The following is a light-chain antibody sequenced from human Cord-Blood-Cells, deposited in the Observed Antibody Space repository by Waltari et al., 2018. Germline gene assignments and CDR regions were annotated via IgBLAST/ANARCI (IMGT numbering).Light chain of an antibody. Sequence: QSVLTQPPSASGTPGQRVTISCSGSSSNIGSNYVYWYQQLPGTAPKLLIYRNNQRRAGVPDRFSGSKSGTSASLAISGLRSEDEADYYCAAWDDSLSAWVFGGGTKLTVL. J-gene: IGLJ3*02. CDR1: SSNIGSNY. CDR3: AAWDDSLSAWV. V-gene: IGLV1-47*01. CDR2: RNN.